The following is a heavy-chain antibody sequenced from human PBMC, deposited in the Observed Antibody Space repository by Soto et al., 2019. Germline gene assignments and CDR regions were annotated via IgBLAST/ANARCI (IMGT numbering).Heavy chain of an antibody. V-gene: IGHV3-48*01. D-gene: IGHD4-4*01. CDR2: ISSSSSTI. CDR1: GFSFSTYS. Sequence: HPGGSLRLSCAASGFSFSTYSMNWVGQSPGKGLEWVSYISSSSSTIFYTDSVKGRFTVSRDNAKNSLYLQMNSLRAEDTAVYYCAKVDYSNPDYWGQGTLVTVSS. J-gene: IGHJ4*02. CDR3: AKVDYSNPDY.